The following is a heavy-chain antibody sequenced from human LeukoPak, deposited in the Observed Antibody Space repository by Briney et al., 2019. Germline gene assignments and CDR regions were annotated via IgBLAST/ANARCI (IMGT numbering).Heavy chain of an antibody. V-gene: IGHV4-61*02. CDR3: ARDQYYGSGSLWWFDP. Sequence: SETLSLTCTVSGGSISSGSYYWSWIRQPAGKGLEWIGRIYTSGSTNYNPSLKSRVTISVDTSKNQFSLKLSSVTAADTAVYYCARDQYYGSGSLWWFDPWGQGTLVTVSS. CDR1: GGSISSGSYY. J-gene: IGHJ5*02. CDR2: IYTSGST. D-gene: IGHD3-10*01.